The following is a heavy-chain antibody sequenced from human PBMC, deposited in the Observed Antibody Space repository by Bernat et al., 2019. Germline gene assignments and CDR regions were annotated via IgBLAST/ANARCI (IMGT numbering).Heavy chain of an antibody. CDR3: ARTPSYSGYDYGLDD. CDR1: GFSLSNSRMC. J-gene: IGHJ4*02. Sequence: QVTLRESGPALVKPTQTLTLTCTFSGFSLSNSRMCVSWIRQTPGKALEWLALIDWDDDKYYSTSLKTRLTISKDTSRNRVVLTMTDMDAVDTATYYCARTPSYSGYDYGLDDWGQGTLVTVSS. CDR2: IDWDDDK. D-gene: IGHD5-12*01. V-gene: IGHV2-70*01.